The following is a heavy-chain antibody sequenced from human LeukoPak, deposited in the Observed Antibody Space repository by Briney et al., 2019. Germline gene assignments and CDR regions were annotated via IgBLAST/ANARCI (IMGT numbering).Heavy chain of an antibody. CDR3: ARQWSSFWSDY. CDR1: GGSITSSAYY. CDR2: IFHSGST. Sequence: SETLSLTCTVSGGSITSSAYYWGWIRQPPGKGLEWIASIFHSGSTNYNPSLRSRVTIAVDTSKNQFSLKLSSVTAADTAVYYCARQWSSFWSDYWGRGTLVTVSS. V-gene: IGHV4-39*01. J-gene: IGHJ4*02. D-gene: IGHD3-3*01.